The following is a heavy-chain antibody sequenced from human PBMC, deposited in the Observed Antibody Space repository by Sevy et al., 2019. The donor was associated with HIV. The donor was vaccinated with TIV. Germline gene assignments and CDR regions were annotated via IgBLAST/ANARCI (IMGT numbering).Heavy chain of an antibody. Sequence: SETLSLTCTVSGGSITTADYYWSWIRQTPGKGLEWIGYIHHTGNTYYNPSLKSRISGISVDTSKNQFSLKLSSMTAADTAVYYSARGVGGPGVRITFGGVKYGFDFWGQGRMVTVSS. D-gene: IGHD3-16*01. CDR2: IHHTGNT. CDR1: GGSITTADYY. J-gene: IGHJ3*01. V-gene: IGHV4-30-4*01. CDR3: ARGVGGPGVRITFGGVKYGFDF.